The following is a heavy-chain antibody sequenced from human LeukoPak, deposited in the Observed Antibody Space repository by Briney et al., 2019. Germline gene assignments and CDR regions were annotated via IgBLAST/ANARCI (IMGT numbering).Heavy chain of an antibody. Sequence: PGGSLRLSCIASGFTFSSYWMHWVRHAPGKGLVWVSLINSDGGTTRYAESVKGRFTISRDNAKKTLYLQMNSLSAEDTAVYYCARDLGAVASTDDYWGQGSLVTVSS. J-gene: IGHJ4*02. CDR1: GFTFSSYW. CDR3: ARDLGAVASTDDY. D-gene: IGHD6-19*01. V-gene: IGHV3-74*01. CDR2: INSDGGTT.